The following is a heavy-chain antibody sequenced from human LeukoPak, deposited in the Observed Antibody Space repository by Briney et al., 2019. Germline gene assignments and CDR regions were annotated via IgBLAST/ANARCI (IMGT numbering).Heavy chain of an antibody. CDR1: GESFSGYY. Sequence: PSETLSLTCAVYGESFSGYYWSWIRQPPGKGLEWIGEMNHSGSANYNPSLKSRVTISVDTSKNQFSLKLSSVTAADTAVYYCARRAGVPDAKADWFDPWGQGTLITVSS. D-gene: IGHD2-2*01. V-gene: IGHV4-34*01. CDR2: MNHSGSA. J-gene: IGHJ5*02. CDR3: ARRAGVPDAKADWFDP.